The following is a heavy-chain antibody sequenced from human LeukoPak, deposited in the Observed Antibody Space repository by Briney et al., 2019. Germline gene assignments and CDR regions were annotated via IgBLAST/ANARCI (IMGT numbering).Heavy chain of an antibody. CDR1: GYSISSGYY. CDR3: ARGTWELPHFDY. CDR2: IYHSGST. Sequence: SETLSLTCAVSGYSISSGYYWGWIRQPPGKGLEWIGSIYHSGSTYYNPSLKSRVTISVDTSKTQFSLKLSSVTAADTAVYYCARGTWELPHFDYWGQGTLVTVSS. J-gene: IGHJ4*02. V-gene: IGHV4-38-2*01. D-gene: IGHD1-26*01.